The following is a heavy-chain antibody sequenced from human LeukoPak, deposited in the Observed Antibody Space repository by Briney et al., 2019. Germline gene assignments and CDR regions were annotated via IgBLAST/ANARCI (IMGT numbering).Heavy chain of an antibody. CDR1: GGSISSYY. Sequence: PSETLSLTCTVSGGSISSYYWSWIRQPPGKGLEWIGYIYYSGSTNYNPSLKSRVTISVDTSKNQFSLKLSSVTAADTAVYYCARDGYNRDFDIWGQGTMVTVSS. V-gene: IGHV4-59*01. D-gene: IGHD5-24*01. CDR3: ARDGYNRDFDI. J-gene: IGHJ3*02. CDR2: IYYSGST.